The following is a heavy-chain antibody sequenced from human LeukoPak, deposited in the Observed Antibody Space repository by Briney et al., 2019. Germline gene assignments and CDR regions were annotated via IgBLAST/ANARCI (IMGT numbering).Heavy chain of an antibody. J-gene: IGHJ5*02. CDR3: ARRLTQYDCFDP. D-gene: IGHD2-2*01. Sequence: SQTLSLTCAISGDSVSSNSVAWSWIRQSPSRGLEWLGRTYYMSKWINEYADSVRSRITVNPDTSKNQFSLHLNSVTPEDTAVYYCARRLTQYDCFDPWGQGILVTVSS. CDR2: TYYMSKWIN. V-gene: IGHV6-1*01. CDR1: GDSVSSNSVA.